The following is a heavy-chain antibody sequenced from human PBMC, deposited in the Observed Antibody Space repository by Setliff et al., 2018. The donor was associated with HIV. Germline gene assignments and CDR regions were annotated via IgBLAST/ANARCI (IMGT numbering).Heavy chain of an antibody. CDR1: GYTFTNYW. D-gene: IGHD3-3*01. CDR2: IYPGDSDT. Sequence: GESLKISCRGSGYTFTNYWIGWVRQMPGRGLEWMGIIYPGDSDTRYSPSFEGQVTMSADKSINTAYLQWNSLKASDTAMYYCARQPTDTSGYNNWFDSLGQGTLVTVSS. J-gene: IGHJ5*01. CDR3: ARQPTDTSGYNNWFDS. V-gene: IGHV5-51*01.